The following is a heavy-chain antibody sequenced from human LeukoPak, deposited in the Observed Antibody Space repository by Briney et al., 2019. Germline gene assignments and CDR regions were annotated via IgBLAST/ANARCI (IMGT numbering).Heavy chain of an antibody. J-gene: IGHJ4*02. D-gene: IGHD3-22*01. CDR3: ARDRYDSSGKALYYFDY. Sequence: GGSLRLSCAASGFTFSSYSMNWVRQAPGKGLEWVLSISSSSSYIYYADSVKGRFTISRDNSKNTLYLQMNSLRAEDTAVYYCARDRYDSSGKALYYFDYWGQGTLVTVSS. V-gene: IGHV3-21*01. CDR2: ISSSSSYI. CDR1: GFTFSSYS.